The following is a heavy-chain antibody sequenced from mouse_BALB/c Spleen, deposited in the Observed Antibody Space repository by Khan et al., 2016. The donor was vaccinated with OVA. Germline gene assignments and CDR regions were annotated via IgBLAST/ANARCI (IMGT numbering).Heavy chain of an antibody. CDR1: GYTFTTAG. V-gene: IGHV9-4*02. D-gene: IGHD2-14*01. CDR2: INTHSGVP. J-gene: IGHJ4*01. Sequence: QIQLVQSGPELKKPGETVRISCKASGYTFTTAGMQWVQKMPGKGLKWIGWINTHSGVPKYAEDFKGRFVFSLETSASTAYLQITNLKNEDTATYVWARGGAAFYRNDGGAMDYWGQGTSVTVSS. CDR3: ARGGAAFYRNDGGAMDY.